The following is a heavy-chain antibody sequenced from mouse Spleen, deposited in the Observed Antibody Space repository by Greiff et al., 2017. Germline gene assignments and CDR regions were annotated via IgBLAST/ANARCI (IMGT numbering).Heavy chain of an antibody. V-gene: IGHV1-69*01. CDR3: ARVGTTVENWFAY. J-gene: IGHJ3*01. Sequence: QVQLKQPGAELVMPGASVKLSCKASGYTFTSYWMHWVKQRPGQGLEWIGEIDPSDSYTNYNQKFKGKATLTVDKSSSTAYMQLSSLTSEDSAVYYCARVGTTVENWFAYWGQGTLVTVSA. CDR1: GYTFTSYW. D-gene: IGHD1-1*01. CDR2: IDPSDSYT.